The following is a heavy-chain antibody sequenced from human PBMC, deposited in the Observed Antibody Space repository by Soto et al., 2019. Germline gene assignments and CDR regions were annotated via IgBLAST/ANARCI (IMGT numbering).Heavy chain of an antibody. V-gene: IGHV4-31*03. Sequence: SETLSLTCTVSGGSISNGGYYWSWIRQHPGKGLEWIGYIYYSGSTYYNPSLKSRVTISVDTSKNQFSLKLSSVTATDTAVYYCATGRCRQFDYWGQGTLVTVSS. J-gene: IGHJ4*02. CDR1: GGSISNGGYY. D-gene: IGHD1-26*01. CDR3: ATGRCRQFDY. CDR2: IYYSGST.